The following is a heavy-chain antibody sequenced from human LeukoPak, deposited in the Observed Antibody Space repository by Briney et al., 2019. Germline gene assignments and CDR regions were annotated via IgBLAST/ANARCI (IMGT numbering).Heavy chain of an antibody. V-gene: IGHV3-53*04. CDR2: IYAGGST. CDR3: ARARVRGVSFFAY. CDR1: GFTVSSSY. D-gene: IGHD2-21*01. J-gene: IGHJ4*02. Sequence: AGGSLRLSRAASGFTVSSSYMSWVRQAPGKGLEWVSLIYAGGSTYYADAVKGRFTISRHNSKNTLYLQMNSLTAEDSAVYYCARARVRGVSFFAYWGQGTLVTVSS.